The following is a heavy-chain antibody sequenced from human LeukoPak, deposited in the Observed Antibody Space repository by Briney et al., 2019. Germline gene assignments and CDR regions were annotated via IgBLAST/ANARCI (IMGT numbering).Heavy chain of an antibody. Sequence: ASVKVSCKVSGYTLTELSMHWVRQAPGKGLEWVGGFDPEDGETIYAQKFQGRVTMTEDTSTDTAYMELSSLRSEDTAVYYCATDNPLKVAAAGIDYWGQGTLVTVSS. CDR3: ATDNPLKVAAAGIDY. CDR2: FDPEDGET. D-gene: IGHD6-13*01. J-gene: IGHJ4*02. CDR1: GYTLTELS. V-gene: IGHV1-24*01.